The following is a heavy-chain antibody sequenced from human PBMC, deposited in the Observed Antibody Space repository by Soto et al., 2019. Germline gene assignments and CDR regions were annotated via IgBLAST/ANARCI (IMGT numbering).Heavy chain of an antibody. CDR2: INPSGGST. J-gene: IGHJ4*02. V-gene: IGHV1-46*01. CDR3: ARVYLVGATTDY. D-gene: IGHD1-26*01. CDR1: GYTFTSYY. Sequence: ASVKVSCKASGYTFTSYYMHWVRQAPGQGLEWMGIINPSGGSTSYAQKFQGRVTMTTDTSTSTAYMELRSLRSDDTAVYYCARVYLVGATTDYWGQGTLVTVSS.